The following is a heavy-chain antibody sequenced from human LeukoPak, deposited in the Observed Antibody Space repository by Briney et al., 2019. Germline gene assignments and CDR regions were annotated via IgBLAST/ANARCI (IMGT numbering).Heavy chain of an antibody. J-gene: IGHJ6*03. CDR1: GGTFSSYA. CDR3: ARHLRFLEWLLPPDYYYYYMDV. D-gene: IGHD3-3*01. Sequence: SVKVSCKASGGTFSSYAIRWVRQAPGQGPEWMGRIIPIFGTANYAQKFQGRVTITTDESTSTAYMELSSLRSEDTAVYYCARHLRFLEWLLPPDYYYYYMDVWGKGTTVTVSS. CDR2: IIPIFGTA. V-gene: IGHV1-69*05.